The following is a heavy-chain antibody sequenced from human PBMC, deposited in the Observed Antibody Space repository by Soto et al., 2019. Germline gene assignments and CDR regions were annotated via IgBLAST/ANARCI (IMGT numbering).Heavy chain of an antibody. CDR2: IWYDGSNK. CDR1: GFTFSSYG. Sequence: GGSLRLSCAASGFTFSSYGMHWVRQAPGKGLEWVAVIWYDGSNKYYADSVKGRFTISRDNSKNTLYLQMNSLRAEDTAVYYCARYQTIAARPYLMDVWGKGTTVTVSS. V-gene: IGHV3-33*01. D-gene: IGHD6-6*01. J-gene: IGHJ6*03. CDR3: ARYQTIAARPYLMDV.